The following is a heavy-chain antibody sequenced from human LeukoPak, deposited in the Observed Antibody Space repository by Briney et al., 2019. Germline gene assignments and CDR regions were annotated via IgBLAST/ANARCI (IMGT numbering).Heavy chain of an antibody. J-gene: IGHJ3*02. CDR3: AKDLTSVYDAFNI. Sequence: GGSLRLSCAASGFTFDEYAIHWVRQAPGKGLEWVSLISGDGGRTFYRDSVKGRFTISRDNSKNSLYLQMNSLRTEDTALYYCAKDLTSVYDAFNIWGQGTMVTVSS. CDR1: GFTFDEYA. V-gene: IGHV3-43*02. CDR2: ISGDGGRT. D-gene: IGHD3-16*01.